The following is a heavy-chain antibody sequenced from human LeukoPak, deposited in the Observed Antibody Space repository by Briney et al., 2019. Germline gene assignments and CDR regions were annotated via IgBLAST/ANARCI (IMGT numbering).Heavy chain of an antibody. J-gene: IGHJ4*02. V-gene: IGHV5-51*01. D-gene: IGHD5-24*01. CDR1: GYRFTKYW. Sequence: GESLKISCEGSGYRFTKYWIGWVRHMPGKGLEWMGIIYPGDSDVRYSPSFEGHVTISVDKSISTAYLQWTGLKASDTAMYYCARRGDAYNPDYWGQGTLVTVSS. CDR2: IYPGDSDV. CDR3: ARRGDAYNPDY.